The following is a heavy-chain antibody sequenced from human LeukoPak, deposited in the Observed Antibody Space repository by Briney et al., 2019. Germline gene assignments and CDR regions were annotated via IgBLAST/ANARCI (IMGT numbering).Heavy chain of an antibody. Sequence: TGGSLRLSCAASGFTFSSYAMHWVRQAPGKGLEWVAVISYDGSNKYYADSVKGRFTISRDNSKNTLYLQMNSLRAEDTAVYYCARDRAMIFGVSDYWGQGTLVTVSS. V-gene: IGHV3-30-3*01. J-gene: IGHJ4*02. CDR2: ISYDGSNK. CDR1: GFTFSSYA. CDR3: ARDRAMIFGVSDY. D-gene: IGHD3-3*01.